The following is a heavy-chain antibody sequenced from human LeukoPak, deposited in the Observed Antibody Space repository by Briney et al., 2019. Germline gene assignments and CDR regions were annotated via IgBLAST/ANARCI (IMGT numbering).Heavy chain of an antibody. V-gene: IGHV3-21*03. CDR1: GFTFSSYT. D-gene: IGHD3-10*01. J-gene: IGHJ4*02. CDR2: ISSNISDI. CDR3: SRDRPLMVQRVFTLVFVY. Sequence: GGSLRLSCAASGFTFSSYTMNWVRQAPGKGLEWVSSISSNISDISSADSAKGRVTISSDNAKNTRYLQMKSLRAENAAVDYCSRDRPLMVQRVFTLVFVYWGEGALFTVSS.